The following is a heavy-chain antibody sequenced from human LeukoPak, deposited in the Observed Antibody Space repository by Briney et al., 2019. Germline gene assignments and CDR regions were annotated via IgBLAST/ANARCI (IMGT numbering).Heavy chain of an antibody. CDR3: ARGGGYYDSSGYYPYWDY. CDR1: GCTFTSYG. J-gene: IGHJ4*02. Sequence: ASVTVSCKASGCTFTSYGISWVRQAPGQGLEWMGWISAYNGNTNYAQKLQGRVTITTDTSTSTAYMELRSLRSDDTAVYYCARGGGYYDSSGYYPYWDYWGQGTLVTVSS. D-gene: IGHD3-22*01. CDR2: ISAYNGNT. V-gene: IGHV1-18*01.